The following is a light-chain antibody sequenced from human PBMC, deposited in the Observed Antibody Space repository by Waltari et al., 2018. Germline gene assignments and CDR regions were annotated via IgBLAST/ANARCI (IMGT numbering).Light chain of an antibody. J-gene: IGKJ2*01. CDR3: QQSYSTPET. CDR1: QSIYID. V-gene: IGKV1-39*01. Sequence: DIQMTQSPSSLSASVGDRFTLTCRASQSIYIDLNWYQQKPGRAPKLLIYSTSRLQSGVPSRFSGSGSGTDFTLTISRLQPEDVASYVCQQSYSTPETFGQGTKLEIK. CDR2: STS.